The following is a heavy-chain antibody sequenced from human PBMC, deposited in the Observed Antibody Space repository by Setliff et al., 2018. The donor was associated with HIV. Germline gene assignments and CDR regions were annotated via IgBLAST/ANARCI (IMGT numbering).Heavy chain of an antibody. CDR1: GHTFSNSD. D-gene: IGHD3-10*01. CDR3: ASGKGVGGVVITDGLDV. J-gene: IGHJ6*04. V-gene: IGHV1-8*02. Sequence: ASVKVSCKPSGHTFSNSDIHWVRRATGQGLEWMGWMNPNSGVTGYALKFHDRVTMTRDTSISTAYLERRTLTSEDTAVYYCASGKGVGGVVITDGLDVWGKGTTVTVSS. CDR2: MNPNSGVT.